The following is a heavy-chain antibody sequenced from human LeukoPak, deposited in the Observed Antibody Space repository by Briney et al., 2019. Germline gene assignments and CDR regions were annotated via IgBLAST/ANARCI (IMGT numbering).Heavy chain of an antibody. CDR3: AKDGVYSSGWYEVGH. D-gene: IGHD6-19*01. J-gene: IGHJ4*02. V-gene: IGHV3-20*04. CDR1: GFTFDDYG. CDR2: INWNGGST. Sequence: GGSLRLSCAASGFTFDDYGMSWVRQAPGKGLEWVSGINWNGGSTGYADSVKGRFTISRDNAKNSLYLQMNSLRAEDTALYYCAKDGVYSSGWYEVGHWGQGTLVTVSS.